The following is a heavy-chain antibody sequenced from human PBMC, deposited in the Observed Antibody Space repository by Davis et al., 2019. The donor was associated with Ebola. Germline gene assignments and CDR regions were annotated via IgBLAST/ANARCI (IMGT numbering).Heavy chain of an antibody. CDR1: GFTFSSYS. J-gene: IGHJ4*02. D-gene: IGHD3-9*01. Sequence: PGGSLRLSCAASGFTFSSYSMNWVRQAPGKGLEWVSSISSSSSYIYYADSVKGRFTISRDNAKNSLYLQMNSLRAEDTAVYYCAREHYDILTGDYWGQGTLVTVSS. CDR3: AREHYDILTGDY. CDR2: ISSSSSYI. V-gene: IGHV3-21*01.